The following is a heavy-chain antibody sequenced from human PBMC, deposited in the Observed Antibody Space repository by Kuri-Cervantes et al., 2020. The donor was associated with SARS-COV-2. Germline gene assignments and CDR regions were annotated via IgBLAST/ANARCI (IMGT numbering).Heavy chain of an antibody. V-gene: IGHV3-23*01. CDR2: ISGSGDNT. CDR3: AQDVSQLGRACRY. CDR1: GFSFSSYA. D-gene: IGHD6-6*01. Sequence: LSLTCAASGFSFSSYAMSWVRQAPGKGLEWVSAISGSGDNTYYADSVKGRFTISRGNSQNTVYLQMNSLRGEDTALYYCAQDVSQLGRACRYWGQGTLVTVSS. J-gene: IGHJ4*02.